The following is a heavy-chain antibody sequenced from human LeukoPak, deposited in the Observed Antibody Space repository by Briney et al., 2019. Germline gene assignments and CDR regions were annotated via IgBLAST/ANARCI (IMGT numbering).Heavy chain of an antibody. CDR1: GGSISCGSYY. V-gene: IGHV4-61*02. CDR2: IYTSGST. D-gene: IGHD3-16*02. J-gene: IGHJ6*03. Sequence: PSQTLSLTXTVSGGSISCGSYYWSGIRQPAGKGLEWIGRIYTSGSTNYNPSLKSRVTISVDTSKNQFSLKLSSVTAADTAVYYCARFVVGGYRYYYMDVWGKGTTVTVSS. CDR3: ARFVVGGYRYYYMDV.